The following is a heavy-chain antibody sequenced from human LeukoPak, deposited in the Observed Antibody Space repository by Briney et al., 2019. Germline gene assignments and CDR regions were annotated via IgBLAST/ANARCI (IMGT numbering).Heavy chain of an antibody. Sequence: AAVKVSCKPSGYTFTSYDINWVRQATGQGLEWMGWMNPNSGNTGYAQKFQGRVTLTRNTSISTAYMELSSLRSEDTAVYYCARGAYYYDSSGTLIGDYWGQGTLVTVSS. D-gene: IGHD3-22*01. CDR2: MNPNSGNT. V-gene: IGHV1-8*03. J-gene: IGHJ4*02. CDR3: ARGAYYYDSSGTLIGDY. CDR1: GYTFTSYD.